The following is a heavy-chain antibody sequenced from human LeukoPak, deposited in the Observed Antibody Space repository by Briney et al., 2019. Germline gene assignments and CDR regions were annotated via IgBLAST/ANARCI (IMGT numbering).Heavy chain of an antibody. CDR2: ISYDGSNK. V-gene: IGHV3-30*18. CDR3: AKETHDYGDYYYYYYGMDV. D-gene: IGHD4-17*01. J-gene: IGHJ6*02. CDR1: GFTLSSYG. Sequence: GGSLRLSCAASGFTLSSYGMHWVRQAPGKGLEWVAVISYDGSNKYYADSVKGRFTISRDNSKNTLYLQMNSLRAEDTAVYYCAKETHDYGDYYYYYYGMDVWGQGTTVTVSS.